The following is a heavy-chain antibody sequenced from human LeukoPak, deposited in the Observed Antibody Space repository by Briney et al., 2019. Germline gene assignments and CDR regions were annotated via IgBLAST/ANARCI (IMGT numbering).Heavy chain of an antibody. J-gene: IGHJ4*02. V-gene: IGHV3-23*01. D-gene: IGHD5-24*01. CDR2: SSGSGNTT. Sequence: GGSLRLSCTTSGFTFSSYAISWVRQAPGKGLEWVSTSSGSGNTTYYADSVKGRFTISRDNSKNTLCLQMNSLRAEDTAMYYCAKLTTWLQQHSFDYWGQGTLVTVSS. CDR1: GFTFSSYA. CDR3: AKLTTWLQQHSFDY.